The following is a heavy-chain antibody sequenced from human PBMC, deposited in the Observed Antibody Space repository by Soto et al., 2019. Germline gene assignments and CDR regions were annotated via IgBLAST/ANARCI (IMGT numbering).Heavy chain of an antibody. Sequence: PSETMSLTCTVSGGSVSSGSYYWSWIRQPPGKGLEWIGYIYYSGSTNYNPSLKSRVTISVDTSKNQFSLKLSSVTAADTAVYYCARAPTQHGYRNGEDYGMDVWGQGTTVTVSS. J-gene: IGHJ6*02. CDR3: ARAPTQHGYRNGEDYGMDV. CDR2: IYYSGST. CDR1: GGSVSSGSYY. D-gene: IGHD5-12*01. V-gene: IGHV4-61*01.